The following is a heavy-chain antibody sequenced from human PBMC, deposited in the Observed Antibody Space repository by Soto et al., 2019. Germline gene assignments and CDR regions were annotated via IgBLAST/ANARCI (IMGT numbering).Heavy chain of an antibody. CDR1: GFTFDRFA. J-gene: IGHJ4*02. V-gene: IGHV3-23*01. CDR3: AKGTDNEYYDIDY. CDR2: ISYSGGSR. D-gene: IGHD3-9*01. Sequence: EVQLLESGGGLVQPGGSLRLSCTASGFTFDRFAMNWVRQAPGQGLQWVSGISYSGGSRYYADSVKGRFTVSRANSKKTLFLQMDSLRAEDTAVYYCAKGTDNEYYDIDYWGQGILVTVAS.